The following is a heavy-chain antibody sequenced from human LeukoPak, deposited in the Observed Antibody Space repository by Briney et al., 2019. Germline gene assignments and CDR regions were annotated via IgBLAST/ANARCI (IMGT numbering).Heavy chain of an antibody. Sequence: SETLSLTCAVYGGSFSGYYWSWIRQPPGKGLGWIGEINHSGSTNYNPSLKSRVTISVDTSKNQFSLKLSSVTAADSPVYYCARHRRLGYYSSGSYSYWGQGTLVTVSS. CDR3: ARHRRLGYYSSGSYSY. CDR1: GGSFSGYY. D-gene: IGHD3-10*01. V-gene: IGHV4-34*01. CDR2: INHSGST. J-gene: IGHJ4*02.